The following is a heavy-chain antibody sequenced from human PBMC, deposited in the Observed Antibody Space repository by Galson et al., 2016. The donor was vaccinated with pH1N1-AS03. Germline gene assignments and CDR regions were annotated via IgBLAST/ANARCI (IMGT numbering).Heavy chain of an antibody. D-gene: IGHD2-2*01. V-gene: IGHV3-7*03. Sequence: SLRLSCAASGFTFSTLWMTWVRQAPGKGLEWVANIKQDGSEKYYVDSVKGRFTISRDNAKNSLYLQMNSLRAEDTAVYYCARDSGYCRSTSCRGDAFDIWCQGTMVTVSS. CDR2: IKQDGSEK. CDR1: GFTFSTLW. J-gene: IGHJ3*02. CDR3: ARDSGYCRSTSCRGDAFDI.